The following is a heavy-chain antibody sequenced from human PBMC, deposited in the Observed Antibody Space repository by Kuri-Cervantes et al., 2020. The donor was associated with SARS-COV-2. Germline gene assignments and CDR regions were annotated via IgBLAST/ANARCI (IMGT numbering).Heavy chain of an antibody. D-gene: IGHD1-7*01. Sequence: KVSCKASGGTCSSYAISWVRQAPGQWLEWMGGIIPIFGTANYAQKFQGRVTITADESTSTAYMELSSLRSEDTAVYYCARGGWITGTTSAYYYYYMDVWGKGTTVTVSS. CDR3: ARGGWITGTTSAYYYYYMDV. CDR1: GGTCSSYA. V-gene: IGHV1-69*01. J-gene: IGHJ6*03. CDR2: IIPIFGTA.